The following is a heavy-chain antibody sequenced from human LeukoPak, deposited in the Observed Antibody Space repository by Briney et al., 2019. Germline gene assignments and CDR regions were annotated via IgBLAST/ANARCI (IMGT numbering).Heavy chain of an antibody. Sequence: SGGSLRHSCAASGFTFSDYYMSWIRQAPGKGLEWVSYISSSGSTIYYADSVKGRFTISRDNAKNSLYLQMNSLRAEDTAVYYCARVLSSSWDDYYGMDVWGQGTTVTVSS. CDR1: GFTFSDYY. CDR2: ISSSGSTI. D-gene: IGHD6-13*01. CDR3: ARVLSSSWDDYYGMDV. J-gene: IGHJ6*02. V-gene: IGHV3-11*01.